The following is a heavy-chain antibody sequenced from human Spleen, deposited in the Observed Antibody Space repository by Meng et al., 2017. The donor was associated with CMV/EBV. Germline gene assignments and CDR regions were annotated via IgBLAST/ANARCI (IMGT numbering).Heavy chain of an antibody. J-gene: IGHJ4*02. CDR3: ARGDIAAAGRPVDY. D-gene: IGHD6-13*01. CDR1: GGTFSDYA. V-gene: IGHV1-46*01. Sequence: SGGTFSDYAVSWVRQAPGQGLEWMGIINPSGGSTSYAQKFQGRVTMTRDTSTSTVYMELSSLRSEDTAVYYCARGDIAAAGRPVDYWGQETLVTVSS. CDR2: INPSGGST.